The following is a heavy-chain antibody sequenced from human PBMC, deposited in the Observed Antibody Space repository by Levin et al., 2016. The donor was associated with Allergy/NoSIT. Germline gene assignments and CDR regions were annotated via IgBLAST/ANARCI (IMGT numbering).Heavy chain of an antibody. CDR1: GFTFSDYA. J-gene: IGHJ4*01. CDR2: ISDDADYT. V-gene: IGHV3-11*03. CDR3: ARRGIHGGNSGDDY. D-gene: IGHD4-23*01. Sequence: GESLKISCAASGFTFSDYAMSWIRQVPGKGLEWVSFISDDADYTNYVDSVKGRFTISRDNAKNSLYLQMHSLRAEDSALYYCARRGIHGGNSGDDYWGHGTLVTVSS.